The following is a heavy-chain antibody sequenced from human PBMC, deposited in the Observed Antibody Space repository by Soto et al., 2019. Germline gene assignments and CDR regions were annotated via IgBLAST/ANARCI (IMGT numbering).Heavy chain of an antibody. J-gene: IGHJ5*02. CDR2: IYYSGRT. CDR1: GGSISSGGYY. V-gene: IGHV4-31*03. Sequence: QVQLQESGPGLVKPSQTLSLTCTVSGGSISSGGYYWSWIRQHPGKGLEWIGYIYYSGRTYYNPSLHSRVSIAVDTTENQFSLKLTSVTAADTSVYSCARGSFSSSSSLFDPWGRGTLVTVSS. D-gene: IGHD6-6*01. CDR3: ARGSFSSSSSLFDP.